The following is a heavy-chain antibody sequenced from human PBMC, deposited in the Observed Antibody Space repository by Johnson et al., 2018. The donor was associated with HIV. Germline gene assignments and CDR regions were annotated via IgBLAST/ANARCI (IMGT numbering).Heavy chain of an antibody. D-gene: IGHD3-22*01. CDR3: AREETYYYDSSGYYSGAFDI. V-gene: IGHV3-20*04. Sequence: VQLVESGGGVVRPGGSLRLSCAASGFTFDDYGMSWVRQAPGKGPEWVSGINWNGGSTGYADSVKGRFTISRDHAKNSLYLQMNSLRAEDTALYYCAREETYYYDSSGYYSGAFDIWGQGTMVTVSS. J-gene: IGHJ3*02. CDR2: INWNGGST. CDR1: GFTFDDYG.